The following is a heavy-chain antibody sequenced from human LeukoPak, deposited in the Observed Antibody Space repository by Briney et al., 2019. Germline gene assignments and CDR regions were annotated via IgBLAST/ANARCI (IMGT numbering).Heavy chain of an antibody. CDR1: GFTFSSYG. CDR2: IRYDGSNK. D-gene: IGHD2-21*02. V-gene: IGHV3-30*02. CDR3: AKGGPTPRNVVVAASEYFQT. J-gene: IGHJ1*01. Sequence: GGSLRLSCAASGFTFSSYGMHWVRQAPGKGLEWVAFIRYDGSNKYYADSVKGRFTISRDNSKNTLYLQMNSLRSDDTAVYYCAKGGPTPRNVVVAASEYFQTWGQGTLVTVSS.